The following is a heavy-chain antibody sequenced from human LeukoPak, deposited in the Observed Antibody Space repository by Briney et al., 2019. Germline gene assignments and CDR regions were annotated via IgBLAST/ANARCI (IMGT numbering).Heavy chain of an antibody. J-gene: IGHJ6*02. CDR2: ISYDGSNK. CDR3: ANYDSSGSLGYYYYGMDV. D-gene: IGHD3-22*01. CDR1: GFTFSSYA. V-gene: IGHV3-30-3*01. Sequence: GGSLRLSCAASGFTFSSYAMHWVRQAPGKGLEWVAVISYDGSNKYYADSVKGRFTISRDNSKNTLYLQMNSLRAEDTAVYYCANYDSSGSLGYYYYGMDVWGQGTTVTVSS.